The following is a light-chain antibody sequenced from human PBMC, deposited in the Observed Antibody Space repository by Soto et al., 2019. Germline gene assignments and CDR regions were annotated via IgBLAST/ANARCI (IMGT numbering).Light chain of an antibody. V-gene: IGKV1-33*01. CDR3: QQRSNWPLT. CDR2: DAS. Sequence: DIQMTQSPSSLSASVGDRVTITCQASQDISNYLNWYQKKPGKAPKLLIYDASNLETGVPSRFSGSGSGTDFTFTISSLEPADFAVYYCQQRSNWPLTFGGGTKVDI. J-gene: IGKJ4*01. CDR1: QDISNY.